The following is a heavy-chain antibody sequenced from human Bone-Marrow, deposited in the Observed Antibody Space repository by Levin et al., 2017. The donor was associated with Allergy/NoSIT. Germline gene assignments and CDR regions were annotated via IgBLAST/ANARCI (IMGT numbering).Heavy chain of an antibody. D-gene: IGHD1-26*01. V-gene: IGHV1-69*13. J-gene: IGHJ4*02. CDR3: AREVRARVVYFLDY. CDR2: IIPIFGSA. Sequence: ASVKVSCKASGGTFSSHTISWVRQAPGQGLEWMGGIIPIFGSANYAQKFQGRVTFNADESTSTVFMELSSLRSEDTAVYYCAREVRARVVYFLDYWGQGTLVTVSS. CDR1: GGTFSSHT.